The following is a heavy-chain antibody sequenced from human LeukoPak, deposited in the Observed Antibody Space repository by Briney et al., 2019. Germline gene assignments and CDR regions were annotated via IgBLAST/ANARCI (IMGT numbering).Heavy chain of an antibody. Sequence: SETLSLTCTVSGGSISSGSYDWYWIRQPAGEGLEWIGHIYTSGTSNYNPSLRSRVTISVDTSKNQFSLKLTSVTAADTAVYYCTKGRGIWGQGTLVTVSS. CDR2: IYTSGTS. V-gene: IGHV4-61*09. CDR1: GGSISSGSYD. D-gene: IGHD3-10*01. J-gene: IGHJ4*02. CDR3: TKGRGI.